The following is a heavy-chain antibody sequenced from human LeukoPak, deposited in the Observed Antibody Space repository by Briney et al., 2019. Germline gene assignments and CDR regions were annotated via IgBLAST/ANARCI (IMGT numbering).Heavy chain of an antibody. V-gene: IGHV7-4-1*02. CDR1: GYTFTSYA. J-gene: IGHJ5*02. Sequence: ASVKVSCKASGYTFTSYAMNWVRQAPGQGLEWMGWINTNTGNPTYAQGFTGRFVFSLDTSVSTAYLQISSLKAEDTAVYYCARRQWFGESSWFDPWGQGTLVTVSS. D-gene: IGHD3-10*01. CDR3: ARRQWFGESSWFDP. CDR2: INTNTGNP.